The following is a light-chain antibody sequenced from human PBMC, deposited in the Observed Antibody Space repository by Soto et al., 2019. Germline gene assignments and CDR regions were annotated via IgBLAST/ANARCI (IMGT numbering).Light chain of an antibody. CDR1: QSVSSY. V-gene: IGKV3-11*01. Sequence: EIVLTQSPATLSLSPGERATLSCRASQSVSSYLAWYQQKPGQAPRLLIYDASNMATGIPARFSGSGSGTDFTLTISSLEPEDFVVYYCQQRSNWPPDKYTFGQGTKLEI. J-gene: IGKJ2*01. CDR3: QQRSNWPPDKYT. CDR2: DAS.